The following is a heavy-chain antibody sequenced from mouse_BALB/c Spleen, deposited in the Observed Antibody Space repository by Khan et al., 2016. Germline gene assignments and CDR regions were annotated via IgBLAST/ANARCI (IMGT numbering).Heavy chain of an antibody. D-gene: IGHD2-4*01. Sequence: VQLQESGPQLVRPGASVKISCKASGYSFTSYWMHWVKQRPGQGLEWIGMIDPSDSETRLNQKFKDKATLTVDKSSSTAYMQLSSPTSEDSAVYYCARGITTNYYAMDYWGQGTSVTVSS. CDR1: GYSFTSYW. J-gene: IGHJ4*01. V-gene: IGHV1S126*01. CDR3: ARGITTNYYAMDY. CDR2: IDPSDSET.